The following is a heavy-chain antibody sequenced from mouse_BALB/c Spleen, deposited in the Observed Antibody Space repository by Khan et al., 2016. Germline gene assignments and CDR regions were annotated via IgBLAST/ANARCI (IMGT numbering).Heavy chain of an antibody. D-gene: IGHD1-1*02. CDR3: ARSYGYYAMDY. CDR1: GLDFSRSW. J-gene: IGHJ4*01. Sequence: EVQLQESGGGLVQPGGSLKPSCAASGLDFSRSWMSWARQAPGKGLEWIRAINPDSRPINYTPSLEDKFIISRDNAKNTLYLQMSKVRPEDTALYYCARSYGYYAMDYWRQGPSFTESS. CDR2: INPDSRPI. V-gene: IGHV4-1*02.